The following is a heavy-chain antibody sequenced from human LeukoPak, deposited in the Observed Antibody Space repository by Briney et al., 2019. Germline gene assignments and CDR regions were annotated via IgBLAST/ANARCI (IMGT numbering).Heavy chain of an antibody. CDR1: GGSISSRNYY. CDR2: IYYSGSS. D-gene: IGHD3-22*01. Sequence: SETLSLTCTVSGGSISSRNYYWGWIRQPPGKGLEWIGSIYYSGSSNYNPSLKSRVTISVDTSKNQFSLKLSSVTAADTAVYYCAREGYYDSSGYTHAFDIWGQGTMVTVSS. V-gene: IGHV4-39*02. CDR3: AREGYYDSSGYTHAFDI. J-gene: IGHJ3*02.